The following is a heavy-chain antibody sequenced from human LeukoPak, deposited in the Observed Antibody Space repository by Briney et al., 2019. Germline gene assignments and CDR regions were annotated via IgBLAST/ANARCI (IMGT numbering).Heavy chain of an antibody. CDR2: FYPGDSDI. D-gene: IGHD3-22*01. CDR3: AKRYYYDTSDWSFRTHDTFDI. V-gene: IGHV5-51*01. CDR1: GYSFTSYW. Sequence: GESLKISCKGSGYSFTSYWIGWVRQMPGKGLEWMGIFYPGDSDIRYSPSFRGQVTISADKSISTAYLQWSSLKASDSAIYYCAKRYYYDTSDWSFRTHDTFDIWGQGTMVTVSS. J-gene: IGHJ3*02.